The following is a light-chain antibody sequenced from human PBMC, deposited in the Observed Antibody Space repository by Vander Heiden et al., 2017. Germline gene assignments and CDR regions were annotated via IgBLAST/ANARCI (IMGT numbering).Light chain of an antibody. CDR2: AAS. Sequence: AIRMTQSPSSFSASTGDRVTITCRASQGISSYLAWYQQKPGKAPKLLIYAASTLQSGVPSRFSGSGAGTDFTLTISCLQSEDFATYYWQQYYSYPATFGQGTKVEIK. CDR1: QGISSY. V-gene: IGKV1-8*01. J-gene: IGKJ1*01. CDR3: QQYYSYPAT.